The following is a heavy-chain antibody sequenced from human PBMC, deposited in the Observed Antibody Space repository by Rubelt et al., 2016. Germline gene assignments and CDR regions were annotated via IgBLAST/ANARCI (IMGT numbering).Heavy chain of an antibody. J-gene: IGHJ6*02. Sequence: QVQLVQSGAEVKKPGASVKVSCKASGYTFTSYYMHWVRQAPGQGLEWMGWINTNTGNPTYAQGFTGRFGFSLDTAVSTAYLQISSLEADDTAGDHCARGTMVRGAPDVWGQGTTVTVSS. CDR3: ARGTMVRGAPDV. CDR2: INTNTGNP. CDR1: GYTFTSYY. V-gene: IGHV7-4-1*02. D-gene: IGHD3-10*01.